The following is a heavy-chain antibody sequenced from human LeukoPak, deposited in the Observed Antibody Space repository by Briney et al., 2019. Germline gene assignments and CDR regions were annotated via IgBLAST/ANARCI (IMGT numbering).Heavy chain of an antibody. J-gene: IGHJ6*02. CDR2: ISYDGSNK. CDR1: GFTFSSYA. Sequence: AGGSLRLSCAASGFTFSSYAMHWVRQAPGKGLEWVAVISYDGSNKYYADSVKGRFTISRDNSKNPLYLQMNSLRAEDTAVYYCARDLESYYYYGMDVWGQGTTVTVSS. CDR3: ARDLESYYYYGMDV. V-gene: IGHV3-30-3*01.